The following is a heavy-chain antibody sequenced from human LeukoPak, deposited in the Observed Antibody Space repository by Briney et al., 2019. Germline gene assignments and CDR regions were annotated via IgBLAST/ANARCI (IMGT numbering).Heavy chain of an antibody. D-gene: IGHD3-22*01. Sequence: ASVKVSCKVSGYTLTELSMHWVRQAPGKGLEWMGGFDPEDGETIYAQKFQGRVTMTEDTSTDTAYMELSSLRSEDTAVYYCATLYDSSGYYYEFDYWGQGTLVTVSS. CDR3: ATLYDSSGYYYEFDY. V-gene: IGHV1-24*01. CDR2: FDPEDGET. J-gene: IGHJ4*02. CDR1: GYTLTELS.